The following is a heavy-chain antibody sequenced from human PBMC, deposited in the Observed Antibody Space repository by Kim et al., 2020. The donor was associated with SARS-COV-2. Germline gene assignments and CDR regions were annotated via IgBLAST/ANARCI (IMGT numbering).Heavy chain of an antibody. Sequence: SETLSLTCTVSGDSVSHSYWSWLRQPPGKALEWIGYVYSTGSTKYNPSLNSRVTMSIDTSKNQFSLKLTSMTAADTSMYYCAKGGATAWLMGDWGQGTLVTVSS. D-gene: IGHD3-9*01. CDR1: GDSVSHSY. CDR2: VYSTGST. V-gene: IGHV4-59*02. J-gene: IGHJ4*02. CDR3: AKGGATAWLMGD.